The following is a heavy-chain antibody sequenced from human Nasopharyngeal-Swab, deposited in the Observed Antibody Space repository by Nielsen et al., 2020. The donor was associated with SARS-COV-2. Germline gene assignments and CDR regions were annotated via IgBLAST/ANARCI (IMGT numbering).Heavy chain of an antibody. CDR1: GDSISSYS. CDR2: IYNSGST. J-gene: IGHJ4*02. D-gene: IGHD4-11*01. CDR3: ASGDYTPFDD. Sequence: SETLSLTCTVSGDSISSYSWSWIRQPPGEGLECIGYIYNSGSTNYNPSLKSRVTISVDTSKNQFSLKLRSVTAADTAVYYCASGDYTPFDDWGQGTLVTVSS. V-gene: IGHV4-59*01.